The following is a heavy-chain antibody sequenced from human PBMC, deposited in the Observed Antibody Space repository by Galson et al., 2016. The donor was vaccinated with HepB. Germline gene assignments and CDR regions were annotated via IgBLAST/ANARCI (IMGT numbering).Heavy chain of an antibody. V-gene: IGHV3-7*01. D-gene: IGHD1-26*01. J-gene: IGHJ3*02. CDR3: ARDHGVGAKAGFDM. Sequence: SLRLSCAVSGFTLSTYWMTWVRQAPGKGLEWVAIIKQDGSEEIYADSVRGRFTISGDNAKNLQFLQMNSLRPEDTAVYYCARDHGVGAKAGFDMWGQGTMVTVSS. CDR1: GFTLSTYW. CDR2: IKQDGSEE.